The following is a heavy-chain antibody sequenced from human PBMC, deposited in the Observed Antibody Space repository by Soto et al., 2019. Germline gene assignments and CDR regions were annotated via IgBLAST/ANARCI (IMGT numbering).Heavy chain of an antibody. D-gene: IGHD1-26*01. J-gene: IGHJ4*02. Sequence: SETLSLTCTVSGGSIRSGGYYWSWIRQHPGKGLEWIGYFYYSGNTYYNPSLKSRLTISGDTSKNQFSLNLSSVTAADTAVYYCARAMGGVNYFDYWGQGTLVTVSS. CDR1: GGSIRSGGYY. CDR3: ARAMGGVNYFDY. V-gene: IGHV4-31*03. CDR2: FYYSGNT.